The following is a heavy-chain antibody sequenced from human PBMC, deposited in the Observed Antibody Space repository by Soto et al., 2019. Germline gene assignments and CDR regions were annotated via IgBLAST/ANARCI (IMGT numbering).Heavy chain of an antibody. V-gene: IGHV3-30-3*01. CDR1: GFTFSSYA. CDR3: ARDPAAAGTGMVDY. CDR2: ISYDGSNK. D-gene: IGHD6-13*01. Sequence: QVQLVESGGGVVQPGRSLRLSCEASGFTFSSYAMHWVRQAPGKGLEWVAVISYDGSNKYYADSVKGRFTISRDNSKNTLYLQMNSLRAEDTAVYYCARDPAAAGTGMVDYWGQGTLVTVSS. J-gene: IGHJ4*02.